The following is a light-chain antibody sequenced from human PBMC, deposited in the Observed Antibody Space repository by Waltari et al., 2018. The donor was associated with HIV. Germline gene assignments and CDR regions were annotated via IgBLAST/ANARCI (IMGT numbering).Light chain of an antibody. CDR2: GNN. V-gene: IGLV1-40*01. Sequence: QSVLTQPPSVSGAPGQRVTISCTGSRSNIGAGYDVHWYQHLPGPAPKLLIYGNNNRPSGVPDRFSGSKSGTSASLAITGLQAEDEADYYCQSYDISLSAVFGGGTKLTVL. CDR3: QSYDISLSAV. CDR1: RSNIGAGYD. J-gene: IGLJ3*02.